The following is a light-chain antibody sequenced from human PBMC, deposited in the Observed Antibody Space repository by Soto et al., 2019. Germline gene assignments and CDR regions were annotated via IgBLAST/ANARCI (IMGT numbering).Light chain of an antibody. CDR1: SSDVGAYNF. V-gene: IGLV2-14*03. J-gene: IGLJ1*01. CDR3: SSYTSSTSSTLYV. Sequence: QSALTQPASVSGSPGQSITISCTGTSSDVGAYNFVSWYQHHPGKAPKLMIYDVSNRPSGVSNRFSGSKSGNTASLTISGLQAEDEADYYCSSYTSSTSSTLYVFGTGTKVTVL. CDR2: DVS.